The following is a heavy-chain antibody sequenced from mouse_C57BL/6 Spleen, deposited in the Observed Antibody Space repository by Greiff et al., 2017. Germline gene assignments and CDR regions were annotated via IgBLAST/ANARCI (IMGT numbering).Heavy chain of an antibody. CDR1: GYTFTSYW. CDR2: IDPSSGGT. V-gene: IGHV1-72*01. CDR3: ARDYYGSSLFAY. Sequence: VQLQQPGAELVKPGASVKLSCKASGYTFTSYWMHWVKQRPGRGLEWIGRIDPSSGGTKYNEKFKSKATLTVDKPSSTAYMQLSSLTAEDSAVYYCARDYYGSSLFAYWGQGTLVTVSA. D-gene: IGHD1-1*01. J-gene: IGHJ3*01.